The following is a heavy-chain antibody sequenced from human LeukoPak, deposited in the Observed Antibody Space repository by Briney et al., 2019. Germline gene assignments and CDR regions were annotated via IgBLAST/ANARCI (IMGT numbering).Heavy chain of an antibody. CDR1: GGSFSGYY. CDR3: ARVAIHGSDFDY. V-gene: IGHV4-34*01. Sequence: PSETLSLTCAVYGGSFSGYYWSWIRQPPGKGLEWIGEINHSGSTNYNPSLKSRVTISVDTSKNQFSLKLSSVTAADTAVYYCARVAIHGSDFDYWGQGTLVTVSS. CDR2: INHSGST. J-gene: IGHJ4*02. D-gene: IGHD3-10*01.